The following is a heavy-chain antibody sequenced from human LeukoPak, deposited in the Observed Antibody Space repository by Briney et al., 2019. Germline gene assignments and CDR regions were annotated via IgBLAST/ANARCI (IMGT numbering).Heavy chain of an antibody. CDR3: ARDASYYGSGSYHDY. CDR1: GGSISSGSYY. J-gene: IGHJ4*02. Sequence: SQTLSLTCTVSGGSISSGSYYWSWIRQPPGKGLEWIGSIYYSGSTYYNPSLKSRVTISVDTSKNQFSLKLSSVTAADTAVYYCARDASYYGSGSYHDYWGQGTLVTVSS. CDR2: IYYSGST. V-gene: IGHV4-39*07. D-gene: IGHD3-10*01.